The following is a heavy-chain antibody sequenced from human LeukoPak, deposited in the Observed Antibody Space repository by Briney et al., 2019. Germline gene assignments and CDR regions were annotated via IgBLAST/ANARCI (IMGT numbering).Heavy chain of an antibody. CDR3: ARYYDGDPDY. V-gene: IGHV4-31*03. J-gene: IGHJ4*02. CDR1: GGSISSGGYY. CDR2: IYYSGST. Sequence: PLETLSLTCTVSGGSISSGGYYWSWIRQHPGKGLEWIGYIYYSGSTYYNPSLKSRVTISVDTSKNQFSLKLSSVTAADTAVYYCARYYDGDPDYWGQGTLVTVSS. D-gene: IGHD4-17*01.